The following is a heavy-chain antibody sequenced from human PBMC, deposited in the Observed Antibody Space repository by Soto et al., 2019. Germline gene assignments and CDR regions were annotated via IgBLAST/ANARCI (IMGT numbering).Heavy chain of an antibody. D-gene: IGHD3-10*01. J-gene: IGHJ3*01. V-gene: IGHV1-69*01. Sequence: QVQLVQSGSEVKKPGSSVKVSCKASGGTFSSFAISWVRQAPGQGLEWIGGIIPAIGTPDHAPKFRGRVTITADESTSTAYLELSSLTSNDTAAYFCARDYGRQAPGLWGQGTKVTVSS. CDR1: GGTFSSFA. CDR3: ARDYGRQAPGL. CDR2: IIPAIGTP.